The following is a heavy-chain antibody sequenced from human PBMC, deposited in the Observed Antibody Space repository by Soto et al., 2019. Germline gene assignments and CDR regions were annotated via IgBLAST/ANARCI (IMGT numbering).Heavy chain of an antibody. J-gene: IGHJ6*02. Sequence: GASVKVSCKASGYTFTSYGISWVRQAPGQGLEWMGWISAYNGNTNYAQKLQGRVTMTTDTSTSTAYMELRSLRSDDTAVYYCARDDCSSTSCLEPAYYYYGMDVWGQGTTVTVSS. CDR3: ARDDCSSTSCLEPAYYYYGMDV. CDR1: GYTFTSYG. V-gene: IGHV1-18*04. D-gene: IGHD2-2*01. CDR2: ISAYNGNT.